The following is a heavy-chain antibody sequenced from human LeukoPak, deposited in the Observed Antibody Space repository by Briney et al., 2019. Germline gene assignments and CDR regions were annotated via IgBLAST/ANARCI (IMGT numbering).Heavy chain of an antibody. D-gene: IGHD2-15*01. V-gene: IGHV4-39*07. Sequence: SETLSLTCTVSGGSISSSSYYWGWIRQPPGKGLEWIGSIYYSGSTYYNPSLKSRVTISVDTSKNQFSLKLSSVTAADTAVYYCVVVVAATHYYYYYMDVWGKGTTVTVSS. CDR2: IYYSGST. J-gene: IGHJ6*03. CDR3: VVVVAATHYYYYYMDV. CDR1: GGSISSSSYY.